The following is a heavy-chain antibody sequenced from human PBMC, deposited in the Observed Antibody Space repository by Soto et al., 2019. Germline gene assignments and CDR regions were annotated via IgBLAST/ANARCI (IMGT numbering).Heavy chain of an antibody. CDR1: GGTFSSYA. V-gene: IGHV1-69*12. CDR2: IIPIFGTA. D-gene: IGHD4-17*01. J-gene: IGHJ5*02. CDR3: ARSGDYGGWFDP. Sequence: QVQLXQSGAEVKKPGSSVKVSCKASGGTFSSYAISWVRQAPGQGLEWMGGIIPIFGTANYAQKFQGRVTITADESTSTAYTERSSLRSEDTAVYYCARSGDYGGWFDPWGQGTLVTVSS.